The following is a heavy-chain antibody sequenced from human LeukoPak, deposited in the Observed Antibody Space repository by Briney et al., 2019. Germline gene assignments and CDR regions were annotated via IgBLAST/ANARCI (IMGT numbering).Heavy chain of an antibody. D-gene: IGHD5-24*01. CDR2: ISSSSSYI. J-gene: IGHJ5*02. CDR1: GFTFSSYS. CDR3: ARGRDGYNFGWFDP. Sequence: PGRSLRLSCAASGFTFSSYSMNWVRQAPGKGLEWVSSISSSSSYIYYADSVKGRFTISRDNAKNSLYLQMNSLRAEDTAVYYCARGRDGYNFGWFDPWGQGTLVTVSS. V-gene: IGHV3-21*01.